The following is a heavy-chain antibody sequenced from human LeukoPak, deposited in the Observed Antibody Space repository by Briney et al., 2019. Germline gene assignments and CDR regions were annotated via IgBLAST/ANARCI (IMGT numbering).Heavy chain of an antibody. J-gene: IGHJ6*03. D-gene: IGHD4/OR15-4a*01. CDR2: IYYSGST. CDR3: ARVGGTTVLQRNYYYVDV. V-gene: IGHV4-39*01. CDR1: GGSISSSSYY. Sequence: PSETLSLTCTVSGGSISSSSYYWGWIRQPPGKGLEWIGSIYYSGSTYYNPSLKSRVTISVDTSKNQFSLKLSSVTAADTAVYYCARVGGTTVLQRNYYYVDVWGKGTTVTVSS.